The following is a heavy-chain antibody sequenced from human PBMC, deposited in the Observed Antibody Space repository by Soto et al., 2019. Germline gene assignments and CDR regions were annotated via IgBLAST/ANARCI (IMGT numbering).Heavy chain of an antibody. J-gene: IGHJ4*02. CDR3: ARGSAAAGPYYFDY. D-gene: IGHD6-13*01. V-gene: IGHV1-3*01. Sequence: ASVKVSCKASGYTFTTYAMHWVRQAPGQRLEWMGWINAGNGATKYSQNFQDRVTIARDTSANTAFMELSSPRSEDTAVYYCARGSAAAGPYYFDYWAQGTLVTVSS. CDR2: INAGNGAT. CDR1: GYTFTTYA.